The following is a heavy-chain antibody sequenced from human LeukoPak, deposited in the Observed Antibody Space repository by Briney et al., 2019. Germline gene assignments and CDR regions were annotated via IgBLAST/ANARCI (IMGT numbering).Heavy chain of an antibody. CDR2: ISGSGDST. CDR1: GFTFSNYA. CDR3: AKDRRDSSGWFRAGDY. V-gene: IGHV3-23*01. J-gene: IGHJ4*02. D-gene: IGHD6-19*01. Sequence: PGGSLRLSCAASGFTFSNYAMSWVRQAPGKGLEWVSTISGSGDSTYYADSVKGRFTISRDNSKNTLYLQMNSLTAEDTAVYYCAKDRRDSSGWFRAGDYWGQGTLVTVSP.